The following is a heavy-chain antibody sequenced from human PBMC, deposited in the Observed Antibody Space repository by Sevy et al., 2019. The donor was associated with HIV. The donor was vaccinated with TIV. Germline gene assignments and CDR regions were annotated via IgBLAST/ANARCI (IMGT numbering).Heavy chain of an antibody. J-gene: IGHJ4*02. CDR3: ARDYIMASMQGYLDS. Sequence: GGYLRLSCAASGFTFSHYAMHCVRQAPGKGLEWVAVISYDGSEKNYADSVKGRFTISRDNSKNTLFLLMNSLTVEDPAVYYCARDYIMASMQGYLDSWGQGTLVSVSS. V-gene: IGHV3-30-3*01. D-gene: IGHD5-12*01. CDR1: GFTFSHYA. CDR2: ISYDGSEK.